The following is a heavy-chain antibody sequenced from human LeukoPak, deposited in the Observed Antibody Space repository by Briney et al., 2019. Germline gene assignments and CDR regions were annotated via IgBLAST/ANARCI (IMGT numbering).Heavy chain of an antibody. V-gene: IGHV4-34*01. CDR3: ARKGYYDSSGYYYKENFDY. Sequence: PSETLSLTCAVYGGSFSGYYWSWIRQPPGKGLEWIGEINHSGSTNYNPSLKSRVTISVDTSKNQFSLKLSSVTAADTAVYYCARKGYYDSSGYYYKENFDYWGQGTLVTVSS. D-gene: IGHD3-22*01. CDR1: GGSFSGYY. CDR2: INHSGST. J-gene: IGHJ4*02.